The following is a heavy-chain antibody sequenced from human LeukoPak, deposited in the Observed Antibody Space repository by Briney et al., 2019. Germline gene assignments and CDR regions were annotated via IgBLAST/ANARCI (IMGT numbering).Heavy chain of an antibody. J-gene: IGHJ3*02. D-gene: IGHD3-22*01. Sequence: GGSLRLSCAASGFTFSSYGMHWVRQAPGKGLEWVAVIWYDGSNKYYADSVKGRFTISRDNSKNTLYLQMNSLRAEDTAVYYCARAKMFYYEGGTYYHAFDIWGQGTMVTVSS. CDR3: ARAKMFYYEGGTYYHAFDI. CDR2: IWYDGSNK. V-gene: IGHV3-33*01. CDR1: GFTFSSYG.